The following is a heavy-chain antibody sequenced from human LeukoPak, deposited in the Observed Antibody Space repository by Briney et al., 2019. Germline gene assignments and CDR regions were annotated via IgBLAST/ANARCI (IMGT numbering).Heavy chain of an antibody. Sequence: ASVKFSCKPSGNPFTTYYITWLRQPPGQGLEWMGWINPNSGGTNYAQKFQGRVTMTRDTSINTAHMALSRLRSDDTAVYYCAATCSGGRCYSGDSWGRGTLVSVSS. V-gene: IGHV1-2*02. CDR3: AATCSGGRCYSGDS. D-gene: IGHD2-15*01. CDR2: INPNSGGT. J-gene: IGHJ4*02. CDR1: GNPFTTYY.